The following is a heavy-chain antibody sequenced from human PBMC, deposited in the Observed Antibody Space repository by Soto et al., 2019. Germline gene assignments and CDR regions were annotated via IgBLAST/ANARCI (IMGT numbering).Heavy chain of an antibody. Sequence: CVTLRFSCSASGFSCSDYDMSSIRKAPGKGLEWVSYISSSGSTIYYADSVKGRFTISRDNAKNSLYLQMNSLRAEDTAVYYCARVWGCSSTSCYTYLDYWGQGTLVTVSS. CDR3: ARVWGCSSTSCYTYLDY. D-gene: IGHD2-2*02. V-gene: IGHV3-11*01. CDR2: ISSSGSTI. J-gene: IGHJ4*02. CDR1: GFSCSDYD.